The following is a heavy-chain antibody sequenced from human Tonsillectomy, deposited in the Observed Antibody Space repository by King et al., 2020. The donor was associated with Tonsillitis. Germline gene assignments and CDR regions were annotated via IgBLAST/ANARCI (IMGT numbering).Heavy chain of an antibody. Sequence: VQLVESGGGLVKPGGSLRLSCAASGFTFSDYYMSWIRQPPGKGLEWVSSVSSTGATIYSADSVKGRFTISRDNAKNSLFLQMNSLRAEDTAVYYCARDLGYCSSATCYMPWFDPWGQGTLVTVSS. V-gene: IGHV3-11*01. CDR1: GFTFSDYY. CDR2: VSSTGATI. D-gene: IGHD2-2*02. CDR3: ARDLGYCSSATCYMPWFDP. J-gene: IGHJ5*02.